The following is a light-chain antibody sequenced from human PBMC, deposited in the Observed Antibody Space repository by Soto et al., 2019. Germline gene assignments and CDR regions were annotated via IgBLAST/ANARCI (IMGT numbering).Light chain of an antibody. J-gene: IGLJ2*01. CDR1: SRDVGGSTF. CDR2: EVS. Sequence: SALTQPTSASGSPGQSVTISCTGTSRDVGGSTFVSWYQQHPGKAPKLMIDEVSRRPSKVPDRFSGSKSSNTASLTVSGLQSEDEADYCCGSYASSSNPTFGVGTKLTV. CDR3: GSYASSSNPT. V-gene: IGLV2-8*01.